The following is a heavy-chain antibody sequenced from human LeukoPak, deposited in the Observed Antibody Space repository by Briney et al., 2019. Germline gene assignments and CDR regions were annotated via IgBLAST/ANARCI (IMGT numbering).Heavy chain of an antibody. CDR2: ISHSGPS. CDR1: GYSISSIYY. Sequence: KPSETLSLTCTVSGYSISSIYYWGWIRQPPGKGLEWIGSISHSGPSAYNPSLKSRVTMSLDTSRSQFSLKLSSVTAADTAVYYCARRPPGLRFLEWLFPGDYWGQGTLVTVSS. CDR3: ARRPPGLRFLEWLFPGDY. J-gene: IGHJ4*02. D-gene: IGHD3-3*01. V-gene: IGHV4-38-2*02.